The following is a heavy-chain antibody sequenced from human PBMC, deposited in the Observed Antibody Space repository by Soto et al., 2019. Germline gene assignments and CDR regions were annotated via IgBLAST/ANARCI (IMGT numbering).Heavy chain of an antibody. CDR1: GGSISSYY. V-gene: IGHV4-4*07. D-gene: IGHD3-22*01. CDR3: ARVVHYYDSSGYFDY. J-gene: IGHJ4*02. CDR2: IYTRGNT. Sequence: WETLSLTCTVSGGSISSYYWSWIRQPAGKGLEWIGRIYTRGNTNYNPSLKSRATMSIDTSKNRFSLKLNSVTAADTAVYYCARVVHYYDSSGYFDYWGQGTLVTVSS.